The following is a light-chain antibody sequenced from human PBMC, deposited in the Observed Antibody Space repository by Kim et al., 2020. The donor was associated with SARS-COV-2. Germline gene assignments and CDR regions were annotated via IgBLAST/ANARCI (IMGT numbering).Light chain of an antibody. V-gene: IGKV1-27*01. J-gene: IGKJ4*01. CDR3: QKYDSGPLT. CDR1: QGIRNY. Sequence: ASVGDRVTITCRASQGIRNYLAWYQQKPERAPALLIADTSTLHPGVPSRFRGSGSGTDFTLTITSLQPEDVATYYCQKYDSGPLTFGGGTKVDIK. CDR2: DTS.